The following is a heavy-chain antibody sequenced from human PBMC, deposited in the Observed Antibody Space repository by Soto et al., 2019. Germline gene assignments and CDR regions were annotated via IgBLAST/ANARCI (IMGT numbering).Heavy chain of an antibody. J-gene: IGHJ4*02. CDR3: ARVQYSYGYSSDY. V-gene: IGHV4-34*01. D-gene: IGHD5-18*01. CDR2: INHSGST. CDR1: GGSFSGYY. Sequence: SETLSLTCAVYGGSFSGYYWSWIRQPPGKGLEWIGEINHSGSTNYNPSLKSRVTISVDTSKNQFSLKLSSVTAADTAVYYCARVQYSYGYSSDYWGQGTLVTVSS.